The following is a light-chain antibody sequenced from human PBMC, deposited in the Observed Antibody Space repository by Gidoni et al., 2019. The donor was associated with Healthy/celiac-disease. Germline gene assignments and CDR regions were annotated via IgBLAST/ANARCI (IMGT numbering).Light chain of an antibody. CDR2: GAS. Sequence: EIVLTQSPGTLSLSPGERATLSCRASQSVSSSYLAWYQQKPGQAPRRLIYGASSSATGIPDFTLTISRLEPEDFAVYYCQQYGSSPGTFGQGTKVEIK. V-gene: IGKV3-20*01. CDR3: QQYGSSPGT. CDR1: QSVSSSY. J-gene: IGKJ1*01.